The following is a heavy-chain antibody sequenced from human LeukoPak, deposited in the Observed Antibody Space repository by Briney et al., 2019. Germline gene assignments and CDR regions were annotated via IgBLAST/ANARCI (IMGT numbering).Heavy chain of an antibody. Sequence: TETLSLTCAVSGYSISNHYYWGWIRQPPGKGLEWIGSYYHTGSSYYNPSLQSRVAISIDTSKNQFSLELASVTAADTAVYYCASVTRSMSRFFDLWGRGTLVIVSS. CDR1: GYSISNHYY. CDR2: YYHTGSS. J-gene: IGHJ2*01. V-gene: IGHV4-38-2*01. D-gene: IGHD4-17*01. CDR3: ASVTRSMSRFFDL.